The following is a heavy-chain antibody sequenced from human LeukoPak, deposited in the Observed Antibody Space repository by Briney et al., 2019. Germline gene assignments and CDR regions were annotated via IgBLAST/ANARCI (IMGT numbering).Heavy chain of an antibody. J-gene: IGHJ2*01. CDR2: VSYDGYNK. CDR1: GFTYSTYA. V-gene: IGHV3-30*04. Sequence: GGSLTHSFPDTGFTYSTYAIHGVRQAPSKGLEWVAVVSYDGYNKYYADSVKGRFTISRDNSKNTLYLQMNGLRAEDTAVYYCATGSGGRYWYFDRWGRGTLVTVSA. CDR3: ATGSGGRYWYFDR. D-gene: IGHD2-15*01.